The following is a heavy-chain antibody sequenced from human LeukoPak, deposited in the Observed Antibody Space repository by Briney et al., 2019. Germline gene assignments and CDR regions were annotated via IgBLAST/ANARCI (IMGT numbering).Heavy chain of an antibody. Sequence: GGSLRLSCAASGFTFSRYAKSWVRQAPGKGLEWVSHISGSGDTYYADSVKGRFTISRDNSMNTLYLQLSSLRAEDTAIYYCAKDLEPYSDFCSGLGFDYWGQGTLVTVSS. CDR3: AKDLEPYSDFCSGLGFDY. V-gene: IGHV3-23*01. CDR2: ISGSGDT. CDR1: GFTFSRYA. J-gene: IGHJ4*02. D-gene: IGHD3-3*01.